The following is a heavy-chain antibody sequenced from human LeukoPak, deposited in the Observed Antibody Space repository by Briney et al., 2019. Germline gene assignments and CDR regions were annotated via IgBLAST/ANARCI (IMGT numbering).Heavy chain of an antibody. J-gene: IGHJ4*02. V-gene: IGHV3-7*01. CDR1: GFTLSSYW. Sequence: PGGSLRLSCTVSGFTLSSYWMSWVRQAPGKGLEWVANIKQDGSDKYYVGSVKGRFTISRDNAKNSLYLQMNSLRAEDTAVYYCTRPSGGYSYDYWGQGTLVTVSS. CDR2: IKQDGSDK. CDR3: TRPSGGYSYDY. D-gene: IGHD5-18*01.